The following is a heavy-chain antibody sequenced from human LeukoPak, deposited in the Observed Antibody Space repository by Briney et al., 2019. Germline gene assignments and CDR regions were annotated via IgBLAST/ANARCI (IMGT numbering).Heavy chain of an antibody. J-gene: IGHJ4*02. CDR2: IYYSGST. D-gene: IGHD6-13*01. CDR1: GGSICSSSYY. V-gene: IGHV4-39*01. Sequence: SETLSLTCTVSGGSICSSSYYWDWIRQSPGKGLEWVGSIYYSGSTYYNPSLKSRVTISVDTSKSQFSLMLSSVTAADTAVYYCARRRIAAAGTDYWGQGTLVTVSS. CDR3: ARRRIAAAGTDY.